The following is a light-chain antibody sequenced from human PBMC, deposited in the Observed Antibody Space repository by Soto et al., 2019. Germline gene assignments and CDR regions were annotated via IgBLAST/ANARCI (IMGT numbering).Light chain of an antibody. CDR3: CSNASRRTLL. J-gene: IGLJ1*01. Sequence: QSALTHPASVSGSPGQSVTISCTGTSSDVGTYNLVTWYHQHPGKAPKLIVYEGNKRPSGVSNHFSASKSGNTASLTISGLQAEDDADYYCCSNASRRTLLFGGGTKVTVL. CDR1: SSDVGTYNL. CDR2: EGN. V-gene: IGLV2-23*01.